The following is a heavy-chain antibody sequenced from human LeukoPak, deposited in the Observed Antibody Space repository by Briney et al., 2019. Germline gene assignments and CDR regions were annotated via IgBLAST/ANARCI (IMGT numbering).Heavy chain of an antibody. V-gene: IGHV3-7*03. CDR1: GFTSSAFW. CDR3: AKKVADLNQVAFDI. Sequence: GGSLRLSCVASGFTSSAFWMSWVRRPPGRGLEWVANIKKDGSEKEYVDSVKGRFSIFRDNAKNSVYLQMNSLRAEDMAVYYCAKKVADLNQVAFDIWGQGTMVTVSS. D-gene: IGHD2-15*01. CDR2: IKKDGSEK. J-gene: IGHJ3*02.